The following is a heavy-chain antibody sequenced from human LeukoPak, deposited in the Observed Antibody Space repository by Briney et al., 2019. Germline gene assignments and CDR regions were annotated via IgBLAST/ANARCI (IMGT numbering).Heavy chain of an antibody. D-gene: IGHD1-26*01. Sequence: GEPLKISCKGSGYSFTNYWIGWVRQMPGKGLEWVGIIYPSDSATKYSPSFQGQVTISADKSITTAYLQWSSLKASDTAMYYCARLAGDYYDLPIDYWGQGTLVTVSS. V-gene: IGHV5-51*01. CDR1: GYSFTNYW. CDR3: ARLAGDYYDLPIDY. CDR2: IYPSDSAT. J-gene: IGHJ4*02.